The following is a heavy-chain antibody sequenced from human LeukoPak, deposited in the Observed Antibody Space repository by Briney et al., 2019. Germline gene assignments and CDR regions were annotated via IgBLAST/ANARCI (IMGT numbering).Heavy chain of an antibody. CDR3: ARAHYYDSSGLDF. V-gene: IGHV3-21*01. CDR2: ISTSSSYI. Sequence: GGSLRLSCAASGFTFSSYNMNWVRQAPGKGLEWVSSISTSSSYIYYADSVKGRFTISRDNAKKSLSLQMNSLRAEDTAVYYCARAHYYDSSGLDFWGQGTLVTVSS. D-gene: IGHD3-22*01. J-gene: IGHJ4*02. CDR1: GFTFSSYN.